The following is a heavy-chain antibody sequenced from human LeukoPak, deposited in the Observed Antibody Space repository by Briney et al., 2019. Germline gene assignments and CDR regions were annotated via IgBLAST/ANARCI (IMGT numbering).Heavy chain of an antibody. CDR3: ARAILATIPYYFDY. D-gene: IGHD5-24*01. CDR2: IYYSGST. CDR1: GGSISSGDYY. Sequence: PSETLSLTCTVSGGSISSGDYYWSWIRQPPGKGLEWVGYIYYSGSTYYNPSLKSRVTISVDTSKTQFSLKLSSVTAADTAVYYCARAILATIPYYFDYWGQGTLVTVSS. J-gene: IGHJ4*02. V-gene: IGHV4-30-4*08.